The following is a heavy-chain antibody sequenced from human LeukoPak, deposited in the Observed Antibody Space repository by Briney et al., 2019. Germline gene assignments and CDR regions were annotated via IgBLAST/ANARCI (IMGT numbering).Heavy chain of an antibody. Sequence: SETLSLTCTVYGGSISTYYWNWIRQPPGKGLEWIGYIYHSGSTNYNPSLQNRVTVSVDTSKNQFSLNLNSVTAADTAVYYCARGGAARLHFQNWGQGTLVTVSS. CDR1: GGSISTYY. V-gene: IGHV4-59*01. J-gene: IGHJ1*01. D-gene: IGHD6-6*01. CDR2: IYHSGST. CDR3: ARGGAARLHFQN.